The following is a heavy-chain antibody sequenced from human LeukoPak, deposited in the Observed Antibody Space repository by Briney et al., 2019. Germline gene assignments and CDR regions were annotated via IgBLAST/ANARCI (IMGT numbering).Heavy chain of an antibody. D-gene: IGHD2-2*01. V-gene: IGHV4-34*01. Sequence: PSETLSLTCAVYGGSFSGYYWSWIRQPPGKGLEWIGEINHSGSTNYNPSLKSRVTISVDTSKNQFSLKLSSVTAADTAVFYCAREVVVPAAPYNWFDPWGQGTLVTVSS. CDR3: AREVVVPAAPYNWFDP. CDR1: GGSFSGYY. J-gene: IGHJ5*02. CDR2: INHSGST.